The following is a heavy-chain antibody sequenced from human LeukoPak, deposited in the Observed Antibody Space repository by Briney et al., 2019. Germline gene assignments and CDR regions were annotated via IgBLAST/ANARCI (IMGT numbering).Heavy chain of an antibody. V-gene: IGHV3-15*01. CDR3: AADVPSPPAQIDH. J-gene: IGHJ4*02. CDR1: GFTFSNAW. Sequence: GGSLRLSCAASGFTFSNAWMSWVRQAPQKGLEWVGRIKSKPDGGTTDFAAPVKGRFSISRDDSMNMLYLEMHSLTTGDTAVYYCAADVPSPPAQIDHWGQGTPVTVSS. D-gene: IGHD1-14*01. CDR2: IKSKPDGGTT.